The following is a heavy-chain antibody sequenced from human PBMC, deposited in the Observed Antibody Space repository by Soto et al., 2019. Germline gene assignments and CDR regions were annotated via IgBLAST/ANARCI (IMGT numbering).Heavy chain of an antibody. CDR2: IYYSGST. Sequence: SETLSLTCTVSGGSISSYYWSWIRQPPGKGLEWIGYIYYSGSTNYNPSLKSRVTISLDNSKNHFSLRLNFVTAADTAVFYCARGINYSFDYWGQGTQVTVSS. CDR3: ARGINYSFDY. CDR1: GGSISSYY. D-gene: IGHD2-21*01. V-gene: IGHV4-59*12. J-gene: IGHJ4*03.